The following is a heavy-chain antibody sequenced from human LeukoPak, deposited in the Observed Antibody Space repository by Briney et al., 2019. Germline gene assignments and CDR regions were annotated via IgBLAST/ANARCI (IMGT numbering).Heavy chain of an antibody. D-gene: IGHD3-3*01. CDR2: IVVGSGNT. V-gene: IGHV1-58*02. CDR1: GFTFTSSA. J-gene: IGHJ4*02. Sequence: SVKVSCKASGFTFTSSAMQWVRQARGQRLEWIGWIVVGSGNTNYAQKFQERVTITRDMSTSTAYMELSGLRSEDTAVYYCAAASGGDFWSGYYPDFDYWGQGTLVTVSS. CDR3: AAASGGDFWSGYYPDFDY.